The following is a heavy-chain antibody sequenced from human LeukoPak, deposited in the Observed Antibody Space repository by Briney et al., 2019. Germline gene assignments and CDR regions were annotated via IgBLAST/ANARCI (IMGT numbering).Heavy chain of an antibody. CDR1: GGSISSYH. CDR3: ARARNYYDSSDYYYEGDAFDI. V-gene: IGHV4-59*07. Sequence: SDTLSLTCTVSGGSISSYHWSWIRQPPGKGLECIGYIYYSGSTHYNPSLKSRVTISVDTSKNQFSLKLSSVTAADTAVYFCARARNYYDSSDYYYEGDAFDIWGQGTMVTVSS. D-gene: IGHD3-22*01. J-gene: IGHJ3*02. CDR2: IYYSGST.